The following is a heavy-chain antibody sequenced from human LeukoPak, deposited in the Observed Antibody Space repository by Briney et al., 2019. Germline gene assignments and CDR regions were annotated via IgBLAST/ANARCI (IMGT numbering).Heavy chain of an antibody. D-gene: IGHD2-2*01. CDR3: ARDPRDCSGTSCSPAPFDY. CDR1: GFTFSNYW. Sequence: GGSLRLSCAASGFTFSNYWIHWVRQAPGKGLVWVSRINTDASSTGYADSVKGRFTISRDNAKNTLYLQVNSLRAEDTAVYYCARDPRDCSGTSCSPAPFDYWGQGALVTVSS. V-gene: IGHV3-74*01. CDR2: INTDASST. J-gene: IGHJ4*02.